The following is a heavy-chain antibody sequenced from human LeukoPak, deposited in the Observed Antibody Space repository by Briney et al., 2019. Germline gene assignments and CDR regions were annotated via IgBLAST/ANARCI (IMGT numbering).Heavy chain of an antibody. CDR3: AKRKYSSSWLDY. D-gene: IGHD6-13*01. CDR1: GFTFSSYA. CDR2: ISGSGGST. J-gene: IGHJ4*02. V-gene: IGHV3-23*01. Sequence: PGGSLRLSCAASGFTFSSYAMSWVRQAPGKGLEWVSAISGSGGSTYYADSVKGRFTISRDNSKNTLYLQMNSLRAEDTAVYYYAKRKYSSSWLDYWGQGTLVTVSS.